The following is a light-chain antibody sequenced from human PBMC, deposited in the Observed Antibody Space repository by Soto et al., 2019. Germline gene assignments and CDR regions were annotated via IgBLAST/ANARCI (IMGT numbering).Light chain of an antibody. J-gene: IGKJ2*01. V-gene: IGKV3-20*01. Sequence: EIVLTQSPGTLSLSPGEGATLSCRASQSVSSSYLAWYQQKPGQTPRLLIYAASSRATGIPDRFSGSGSGTDFTLTISRLEPADFAVYYCQQYGNSLYTFGQGTKLEIK. CDR1: QSVSSSY. CDR3: QQYGNSLYT. CDR2: AAS.